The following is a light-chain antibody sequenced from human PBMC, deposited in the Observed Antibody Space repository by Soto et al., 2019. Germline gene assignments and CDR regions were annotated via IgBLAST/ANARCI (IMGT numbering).Light chain of an antibody. CDR2: DSS. J-gene: IGKJ1*01. Sequence: IQMTQSPSTLSASVVGRVTITWRASQIISRWLAWYQQKPGKSPKLRIYDSSGLETGVPSRFSGIGSGTEFTVTINSLQPDAFTTCYGPQSDSFQWTFDQVTEVDIK. CDR3: PQSDSFQWT. V-gene: IGKV1-5*01. CDR1: QIISRW.